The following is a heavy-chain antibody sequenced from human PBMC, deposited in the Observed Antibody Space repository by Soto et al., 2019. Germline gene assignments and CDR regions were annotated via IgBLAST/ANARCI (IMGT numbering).Heavy chain of an antibody. CDR1: GYSFTSYW. D-gene: IGHD6-13*01. CDR3: ARHVLSRSSSWYVSWFDP. Sequence: PGESLKISCKGSGYSFTSYWISWVRQMPGKGLEWMGRIDPSDSYTNYSPSFQGHVTISADKSISTAYLQWSSLKASDTVMYYCARHVLSRSSSWYVSWFDPWGQGTLVTVSS. CDR2: IDPSDSYT. V-gene: IGHV5-10-1*01. J-gene: IGHJ5*02.